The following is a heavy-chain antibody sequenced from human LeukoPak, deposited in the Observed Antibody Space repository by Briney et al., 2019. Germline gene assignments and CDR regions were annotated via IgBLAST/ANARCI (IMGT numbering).Heavy chain of an antibody. J-gene: IGHJ4*02. CDR1: GFTFSSCW. V-gene: IGHV3-74*01. Sequence: GGSLRLSCAASGFTFSSCWMHWVRQVPGKELVWVARISGDGSSASYADSVKGRFTISRDNAKNTLYLQMSSLRVEDTAVYYCARVSSLTGTIYDSWGQGTLVTVSS. CDR2: ISGDGSSA. CDR3: ARVSSLTGTIYDS. D-gene: IGHD1-7*01.